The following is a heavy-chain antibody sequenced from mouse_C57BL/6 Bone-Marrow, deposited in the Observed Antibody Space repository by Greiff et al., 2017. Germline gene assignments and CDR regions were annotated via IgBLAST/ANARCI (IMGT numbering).Heavy chain of an antibody. J-gene: IGHJ2*01. CDR2: IDPEIGDT. D-gene: IGHD2-3*01. CDR3: SSFDGNYFDF. Sequence: VQLQQSGAELVRPGASVKLSCTASGFNIQDDYIHWVKQRPEQGLEWIGWIDPEIGDTAYASKFQGKATITSETSSNTAYLQLSSLTSEDTAVYYCSSFDGNYFDFWGQGTPLTVAS. CDR1: GFNIQDDY. V-gene: IGHV14-4*01.